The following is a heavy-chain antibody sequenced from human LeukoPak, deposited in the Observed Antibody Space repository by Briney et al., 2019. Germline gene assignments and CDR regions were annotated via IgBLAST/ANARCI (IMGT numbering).Heavy chain of an antibody. CDR1: GGSISSYY. CDR2: IYYSGST. D-gene: IGHD3-9*01. V-gene: IGHV4-59*01. CDR3: ASGLTGYYDWYFDY. Sequence: SETLSLTCTVSGGSISSYYWSWIRQPPGKGLEWIGYIYYSGSTNYNPSLKSRVTISVDTSKNQFSLKLSSVTAADTAVYHCASGLTGYYDWYFDYWGQGTLVTVSS. J-gene: IGHJ4*02.